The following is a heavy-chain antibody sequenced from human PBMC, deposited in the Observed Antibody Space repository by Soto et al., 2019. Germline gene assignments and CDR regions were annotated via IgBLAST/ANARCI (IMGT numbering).Heavy chain of an antibody. V-gene: IGHV1-69*01. J-gene: IGHJ4*02. Sequence: QVQLVQSGAEVKKPGSSVKVSCKASGGTFSSYAISWVRQAPGQGLEWMGGLIPIFGTANYAQKFQGRVTITADESTSTAYMELSSLRSEDTAVYYCARSWSPGEKGGNPRGIDYWGQGTLVTVSS. CDR2: LIPIFGTA. CDR3: ARSWSPGEKGGNPRGIDY. CDR1: GGTFSSYA. D-gene: IGHD2-15*01.